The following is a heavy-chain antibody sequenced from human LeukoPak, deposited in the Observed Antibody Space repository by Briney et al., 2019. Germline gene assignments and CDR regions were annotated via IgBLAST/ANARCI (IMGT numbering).Heavy chain of an antibody. Sequence: PGGSLRLSCAASGFTFSSYAMHWVRQAPGKGLEWVAVISYDGSNKYYADSVKGRFTISRDNSKNTLYLQMNSLRAEDTAVYYCARDPKHDSSGYYPFWGQGTLVTVSS. CDR1: GFTFSSYA. V-gene: IGHV3-30*04. CDR3: ARDPKHDSSGYYPF. J-gene: IGHJ4*02. CDR2: ISYDGSNK. D-gene: IGHD3-22*01.